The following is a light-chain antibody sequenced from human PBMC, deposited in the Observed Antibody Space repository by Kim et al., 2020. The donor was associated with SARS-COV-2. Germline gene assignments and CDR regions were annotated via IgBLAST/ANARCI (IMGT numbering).Light chain of an antibody. CDR2: DAS. V-gene: IGLV7-46*01. CDR3: LLSYSGARVQLV. J-gene: IGLJ3*02. CDR1: TGAVTSGHY. Sequence: QAVVTQEPSLTVSPGGTVTLTCGSSTGAVTSGHYPYWFQQKPGQAPRTLISDASNKHSWTPARFSGSLLGGKAALTLSGAQPEDEAEYYCLLSYSGARVQLVFGGGTQLTVL.